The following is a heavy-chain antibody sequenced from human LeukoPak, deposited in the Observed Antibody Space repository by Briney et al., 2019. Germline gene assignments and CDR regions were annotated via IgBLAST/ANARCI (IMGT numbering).Heavy chain of an antibody. CDR2: IKQDGSES. Sequence: GGSLRLSCAASGFTFSTYWMSWVRQAPGKGLEWVANIKQDGSESYYVDSVKGRFTISRDNAKNSLYLQMNSLRAEDTAVYYCARVPITMVRGGYYYYGMDVWGQGTTVTVSS. D-gene: IGHD3-10*01. CDR3: ARVPITMVRGGYYYYGMDV. V-gene: IGHV3-7*03. J-gene: IGHJ6*02. CDR1: GFTFSTYW.